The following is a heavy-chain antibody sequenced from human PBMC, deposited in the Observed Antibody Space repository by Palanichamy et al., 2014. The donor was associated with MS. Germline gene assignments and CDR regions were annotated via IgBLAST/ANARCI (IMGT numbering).Heavy chain of an antibody. D-gene: IGHD6-19*01. V-gene: IGHV4-39*01. CDR3: ARQRISSGWFDY. CDR2: ISYSGST. Sequence: WVRQAPGKGLEWIGSISYSGSTYYNPSLKSRVTISVDTSKNQFSLKLSSVTTADTAVYYCARQRISSGWFDYWGQGTLVTASS. J-gene: IGHJ4*02.